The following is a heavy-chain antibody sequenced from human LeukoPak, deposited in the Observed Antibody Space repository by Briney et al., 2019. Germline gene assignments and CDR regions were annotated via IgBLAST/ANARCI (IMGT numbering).Heavy chain of an antibody. D-gene: IGHD2-8*02. CDR1: GFTFSGYA. Sequence: PGGSLRLSCAASGFTFSGYAMSWVRQAPGKGLEWVSAISGSGYTTFYADSVKGRFTISRDNSKDTVYLQMNSLGAADTAVYYCAKEGLLGGYYFDLWGQGTLVTVSS. CDR3: AKEGLLGGYYFDL. J-gene: IGHJ4*02. CDR2: ISGSGYTT. V-gene: IGHV3-23*01.